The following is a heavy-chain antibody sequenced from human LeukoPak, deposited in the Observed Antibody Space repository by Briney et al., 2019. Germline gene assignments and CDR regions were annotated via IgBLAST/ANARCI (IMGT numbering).Heavy chain of an antibody. CDR1: GYTFTGYY. Sequence: ASVKVSCKASGYTFTGYYMHWVRQAPGQGLEWMGWISAYNGNTNYAQKLQGRVTMTTDTSTSTAYMELRSLRSDDTAVYYCARVFINSGSYHSHYYYYYYMDVWGKGTTVTISS. V-gene: IGHV1-18*04. D-gene: IGHD1-26*01. J-gene: IGHJ6*03. CDR2: ISAYNGNT. CDR3: ARVFINSGSYHSHYYYYYYMDV.